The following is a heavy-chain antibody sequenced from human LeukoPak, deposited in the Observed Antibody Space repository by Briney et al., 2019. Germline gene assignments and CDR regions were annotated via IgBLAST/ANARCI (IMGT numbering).Heavy chain of an antibody. CDR2: INHSGST. J-gene: IGHJ4*02. Sequence: SETLSLTCAVSGYSISSGYYWSWIRQPPGKGLEWIGEINHSGSTNYNPSLKSRVTISVDTSKNQFSLKLSSVTAADTAVYYCARHPRYYYGSGRVYWGQGTLVTVSS. CDR1: GYSISSGYY. V-gene: IGHV4-38-2*01. D-gene: IGHD3-10*01. CDR3: ARHPRYYYGSGRVY.